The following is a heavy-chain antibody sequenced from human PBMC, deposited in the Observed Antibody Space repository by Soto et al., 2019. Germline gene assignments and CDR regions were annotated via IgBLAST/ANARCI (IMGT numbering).Heavy chain of an antibody. Sequence: SETLSLTCTVSNGSISSYYWSWIRQPPGKGLEWIGYIYYSGTTNYNPSLKSRVTISVDTSKNQFSLKLTSVTAADTAVYYCARNPGMAAAGPYYFYYGLDVWGQGTTVTVSS. CDR1: NGSISSYY. J-gene: IGHJ6*02. V-gene: IGHV4-59*08. CDR3: ARNPGMAAAGPYYFYYGLDV. D-gene: IGHD6-13*01. CDR2: IYYSGTT.